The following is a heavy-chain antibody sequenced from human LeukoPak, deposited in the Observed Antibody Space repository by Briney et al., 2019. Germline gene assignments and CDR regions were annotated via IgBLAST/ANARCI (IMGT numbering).Heavy chain of an antibody. CDR2: IIPIFGTA. D-gene: IGHD5-12*01. J-gene: IGHJ4*02. Sequence: ASVKVSCKASGGTFNNYTISWVRQAPGQGLEWMGGIIPIFGTANYAQKFQGRVTITADESTSTAYMELSSPRSEDTAVYYCARAGWLRNGYYFDYWGQGTLVTVSS. V-gene: IGHV1-69*13. CDR1: GGTFNNYT. CDR3: ARAGWLRNGYYFDY.